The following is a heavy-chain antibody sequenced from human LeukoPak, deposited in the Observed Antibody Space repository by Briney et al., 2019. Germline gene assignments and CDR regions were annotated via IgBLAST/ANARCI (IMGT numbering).Heavy chain of an antibody. D-gene: IGHD3-16*01. CDR3: ATQRGSYLWGTDFDY. CDR2: ISYDGSNK. J-gene: IGHJ4*02. Sequence: PGGSLRLSCAASGFTFSSYDMHWVRQAPGKGLEWVAFISYDGSNKYYVDSVKGRFTISRDNSKNTLYLQMNSLRAEDTAVYHCATQRGSYLWGTDFDYWGQGTLVTVSS. CDR1: GFTFSSYD. V-gene: IGHV3-30*03.